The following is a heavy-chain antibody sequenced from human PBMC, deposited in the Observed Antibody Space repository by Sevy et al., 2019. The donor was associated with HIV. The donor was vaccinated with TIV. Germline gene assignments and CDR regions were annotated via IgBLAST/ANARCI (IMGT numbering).Heavy chain of an antibody. CDR1: GYSISSGYY. Sequence: SETLSLTCAVSGYSISSGYYWGWIRQPPGKGLEWIGSIYHSGSTYYNPSLKSRVTISVDTSKNQFSLKLSSVTAADTAVYYCARKESDYYGSGSYQINWYFDLWDRGTLVTVSS. J-gene: IGHJ2*01. CDR3: ARKESDYYGSGSYQINWYFDL. CDR2: IYHSGST. V-gene: IGHV4-38-2*01. D-gene: IGHD3-10*01.